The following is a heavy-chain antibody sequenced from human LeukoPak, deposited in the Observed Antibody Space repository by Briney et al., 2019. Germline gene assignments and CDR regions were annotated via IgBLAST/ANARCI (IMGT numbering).Heavy chain of an antibody. CDR1: GFTFRGYS. CDR2: ISSSISYI. V-gene: IGHV3-21*01. D-gene: IGHD6-6*01. J-gene: IGHJ4*02. CDR3: ASLRYSSSSLLYS. Sequence: GGSLRLSCAVYGFTFRGYSMNRVRQAPGKGLEWVSSISSSISYIYNADSMQGRFTNSRDNAKNSLYLQMNSLRAEDTAVYYCASLRYSSSSLLYSWGQGTLVTVSS.